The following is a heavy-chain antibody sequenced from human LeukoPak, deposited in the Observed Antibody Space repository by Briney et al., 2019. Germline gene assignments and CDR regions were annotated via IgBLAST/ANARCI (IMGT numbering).Heavy chain of an antibody. V-gene: IGHV1-8*03. Sequence: GASEKVSCKASGYTFTSYDINWVRQATPQGLEWMGWMNPNSGNTGYAQKFQGRVTITRNTSISTAYMELSSLRSEDTAVYYCAAGYYDSSGYYFSDYWGQGTLVTVSS. J-gene: IGHJ4*02. D-gene: IGHD3-22*01. CDR2: MNPNSGNT. CDR3: AAGYYDSSGYYFSDY. CDR1: GYTFTSYD.